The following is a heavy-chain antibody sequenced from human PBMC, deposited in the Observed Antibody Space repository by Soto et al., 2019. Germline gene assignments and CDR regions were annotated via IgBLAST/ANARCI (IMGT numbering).Heavy chain of an antibody. D-gene: IGHD2-21*02. CDR3: AQNFVADCPRY. J-gene: IGHJ4*02. Sequence: QITLKESGPPLVKRTETLTLTCTFSGFSLTSSGVGVGWIRQPPGKALEWLALIYWDDDKRYSPSLKSRLTLTQDTSNIQVVLTMTDMSPVDTATYFCAQNFVADCPRYWGQGNLGTVSS. V-gene: IGHV2-5*02. CDR1: GFSLTSSGVG. CDR2: IYWDDDK.